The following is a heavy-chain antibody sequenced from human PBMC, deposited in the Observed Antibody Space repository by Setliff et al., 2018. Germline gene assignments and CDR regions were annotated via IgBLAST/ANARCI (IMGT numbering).Heavy chain of an antibody. D-gene: IGHD3-3*01. CDR3: ARRETYYNFWSGYYAY. CDR2: IYYSGST. CDR1: GYFISSSYY. Sequence: SETLSLTCAVSGYFISSSYYWGWIRQPPGKGLEWIGSIYYSGSTYYNPSLKSRVTISVDTSKNQFSLKLSSVTAADTAVYYCARRETYYNFWSGYYAYWGQGTLVTVSS. V-gene: IGHV4-38-2*01. J-gene: IGHJ4*02.